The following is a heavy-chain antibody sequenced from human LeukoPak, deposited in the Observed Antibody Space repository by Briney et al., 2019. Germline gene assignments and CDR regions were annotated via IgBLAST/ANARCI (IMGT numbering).Heavy chain of an antibody. J-gene: IGHJ4*02. D-gene: IGHD4-23*01. CDR1: GGSISSSGYS. Sequence: PSETLSLTCNVSGGSISSSGYSWGWIRQSPGKGLEWIGTFYHNGGTSYNPSLRSRVTISADTYNNQFSLRVNSVTAADTAVYYCARYTVVKDCFDYWGQGTLVTVSS. V-gene: IGHV4-39*01. CDR2: FYHNGGT. CDR3: ARYTVVKDCFDY.